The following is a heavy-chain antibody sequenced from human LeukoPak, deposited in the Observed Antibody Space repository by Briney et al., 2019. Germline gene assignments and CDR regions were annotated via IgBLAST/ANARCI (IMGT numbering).Heavy chain of an antibody. CDR3: ARRGIAVAGTHYYYYYGMDV. J-gene: IGHJ6*02. D-gene: IGHD6-19*01. Sequence: GASVKVSCKASGYTFTSYWIQWVRQAPGQGLEWMGLINPDGGSTAYAHRFQGRVTMTRDTSTSTVYMDLSSLRSEDTAVYYCARRGIAVAGTHYYYYYGMDVWGQGTTVTVSS. CDR2: INPDGGST. V-gene: IGHV1-46*01. CDR1: GYTFTSYW.